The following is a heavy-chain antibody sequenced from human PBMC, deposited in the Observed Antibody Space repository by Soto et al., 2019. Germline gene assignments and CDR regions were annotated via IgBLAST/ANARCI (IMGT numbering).Heavy chain of an antibody. D-gene: IGHD4-17*01. CDR1: GFTFSSYS. V-gene: IGHV3-21*01. Sequence: EVQLVESGGGLVKPGGSLRLSCAASGFTFSSYSMNWVRQAPGKGLEWVSSISSSSSYIYYADSVKGRFTISRDNAKNSLYLQMNSLRAEDTAVYYCARDLRNDYGDYSVVYWGQGTLVTVSS. CDR2: ISSSSSYI. J-gene: IGHJ4*02. CDR3: ARDLRNDYGDYSVVY.